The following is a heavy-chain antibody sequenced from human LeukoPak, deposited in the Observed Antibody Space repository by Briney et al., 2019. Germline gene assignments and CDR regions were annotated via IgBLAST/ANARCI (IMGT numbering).Heavy chain of an antibody. CDR2: INYSDGKT. V-gene: IGHV3-23*01. J-gene: IGHJ5*02. CDR1: GFTFSIYA. D-gene: IGHD3-10*01. Sequence: GGSLRLSCSGSGFTFSIYAMNWVRQAPGKGLEWVSGINYSDGKTSYADSVKGRFTISRDNSRNTPYLQMNSLRVEDTAVYYCAKDSGNRLYSYADLWGQGILVTVSS. CDR3: AKDSGNRLYSYADL.